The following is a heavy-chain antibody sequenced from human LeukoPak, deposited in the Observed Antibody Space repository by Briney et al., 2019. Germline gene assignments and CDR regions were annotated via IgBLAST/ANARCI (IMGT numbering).Heavy chain of an antibody. CDR1: GGSISSGSYY. D-gene: IGHD6-19*01. CDR2: IYTSGST. CDR3: ARGIAVAPSYFDY. Sequence: PSETLSLTCTVSGGSISSGSYYWSWIRQPAGKGLEWIGRIYTSGSTNYNPSLKSRVIISVDKSKNQFSLKLSSVTAADTAVYYCARGIAVAPSYFDYWGQGTLVTVSS. J-gene: IGHJ4*02. V-gene: IGHV4-61*02.